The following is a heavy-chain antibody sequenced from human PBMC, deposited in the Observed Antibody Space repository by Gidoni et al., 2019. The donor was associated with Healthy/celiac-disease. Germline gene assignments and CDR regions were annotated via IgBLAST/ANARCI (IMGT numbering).Heavy chain of an antibody. D-gene: IGHD6-19*01. CDR1: GYTFTSYD. J-gene: IGHJ4*02. Sequence: SVKVSCKASGYTFTSYDINWVRQATGQGLEWMGWMNPNSGNTGYAQKFQGRVTMTRNTSISTAYMELSSLRSEDTAVYYCARVLGSGWYPDYWGQGTLVTVSS. CDR3: ARVLGSGWYPDY. CDR2: MNPNSGNT. V-gene: IGHV1-8*01.